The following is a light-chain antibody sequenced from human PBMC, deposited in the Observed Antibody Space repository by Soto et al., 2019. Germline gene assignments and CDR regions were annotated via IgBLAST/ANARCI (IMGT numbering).Light chain of an antibody. Sequence: QSVLTQPPSASGAPGQRVTLSCSGARSNIGSNYVYWYQQFPGTAPKLLISRNNERPSGVPDRFSGSKSGTSASLAISGLRSEDQADYYCAAWHDSLTTGVFGTGTKVTV. CDR2: RNN. CDR1: RSNIGSNY. CDR3: AAWHDSLTTGV. V-gene: IGLV1-47*01. J-gene: IGLJ1*01.